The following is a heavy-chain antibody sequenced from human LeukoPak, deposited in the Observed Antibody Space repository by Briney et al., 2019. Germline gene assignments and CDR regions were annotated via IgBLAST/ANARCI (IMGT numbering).Heavy chain of an antibody. Sequence: PGGSLRLSCAASGFTFSDYYMSWIRQAPGKGLEWVSYISSSSSYTNYADSVKGRFTISRDNAKNSLYLQMNSLRAEDTAVYYCARSGPYSSGWYGSWGKGTTVTVSS. V-gene: IGHV3-11*06. CDR3: ARSGPYSSGWYGS. CDR2: ISSSSSYT. D-gene: IGHD6-19*01. J-gene: IGHJ6*04. CDR1: GFTFSDYY.